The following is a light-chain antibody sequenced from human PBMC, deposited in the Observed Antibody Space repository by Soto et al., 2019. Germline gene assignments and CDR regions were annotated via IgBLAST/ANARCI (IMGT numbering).Light chain of an antibody. Sequence: DIVMTQSPATLSVSPGERAALSCRASQSVRSNLAWYQQKPGQAPRLLIYGASTGATGFPARFSGSGSGTEFTLTISSLQSEDFAVYYCQQYNNWPYTFGQGTKLEIK. CDR2: GAS. J-gene: IGKJ2*01. CDR3: QQYNNWPYT. V-gene: IGKV3-15*01. CDR1: QSVRSN.